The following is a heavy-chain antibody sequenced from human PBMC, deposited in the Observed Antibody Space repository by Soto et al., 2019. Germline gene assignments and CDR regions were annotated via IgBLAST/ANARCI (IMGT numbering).Heavy chain of an antibody. J-gene: IGHJ6*02. V-gene: IGHV1-2*02. Sequence: RASVKVSCKASGYTFTGYYMHWVRQAPGQGLEWMGWINPNSGGTNYAQKFQGRVTMTRDTSISTAYMERSRLRSDDTAVYYCARLTGNKEDYYGMDVWGQGTTVTVSS. CDR3: ARLTGNKEDYYGMDV. D-gene: IGHD1-20*01. CDR1: GYTFTGYY. CDR2: INPNSGGT.